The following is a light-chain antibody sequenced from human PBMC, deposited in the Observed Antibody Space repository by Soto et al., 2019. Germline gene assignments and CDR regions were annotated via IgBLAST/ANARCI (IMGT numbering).Light chain of an antibody. J-gene: IGKJ5*01. CDR2: DSS. Sequence: EIELTQSPATWSSSPVQTCTLSCRSSQNVDKFLAWYQQRPGQPPRLLIFDSSNRATGVPGRFSGSGSGTVFTLTIGSLEPEDSAVYYCQQGKNWPPITFGQGTRLEIK. V-gene: IGKV3-11*01. CDR3: QQGKNWPPIT. CDR1: QNVDKF.